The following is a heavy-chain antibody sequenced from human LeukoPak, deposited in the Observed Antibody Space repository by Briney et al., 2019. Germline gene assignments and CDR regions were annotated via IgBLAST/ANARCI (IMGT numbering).Heavy chain of an antibody. Sequence: GGSLRLSCATSGFTFSGSALHWVRQASGKGKEWVGRIRSKANSYATAYIASVKGRFAISRDESKNTAYLQMNSLKTEDTAVYYCIRLDSSDPYWGQGTLVTVSS. J-gene: IGHJ4*02. CDR3: IRLDSSDPY. CDR2: IRSKANSYAT. V-gene: IGHV3-73*01. CDR1: GFTFSGSA.